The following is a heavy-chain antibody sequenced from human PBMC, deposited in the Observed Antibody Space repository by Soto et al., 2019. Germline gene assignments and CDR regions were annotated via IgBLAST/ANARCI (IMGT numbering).Heavy chain of an antibody. CDR3: ASESSSSCHAY. J-gene: IGHJ4*02. CDR2: ISAYNGNT. V-gene: IGHV1-18*01. D-gene: IGHD6-13*01. CDR1: GYTFTSYG. Sequence: QVQLVQSGAEVKKPGASVKVSCKASGYTFTSYGISWVRQAPGQGREWMGWISAYNGNTNYAQKLQGRVTMTTDTSTSTGYMELRSLRSDYTAVYYCASESSSSCHAYLGQGTLVTVSS.